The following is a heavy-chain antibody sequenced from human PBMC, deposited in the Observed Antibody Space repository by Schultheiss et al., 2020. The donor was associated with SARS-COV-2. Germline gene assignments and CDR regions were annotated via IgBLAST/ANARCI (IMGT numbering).Heavy chain of an antibody. CDR1: GGSFSGYY. V-gene: IGHV4-34*01. CDR2: INHSGST. J-gene: IGHJ4*02. CDR3: ARAPYGSGSFNFDY. Sequence: SETLSLTCAVYGGSFSGYYWSWIRQPPGKGLEWIGEINHSGSTNYNPSLKSRVTISVDTSKNQFSLKLSSVTAADTAVYYCARAPYGSGSFNFDYWGQGTLVTVSS. D-gene: IGHD3-10*01.